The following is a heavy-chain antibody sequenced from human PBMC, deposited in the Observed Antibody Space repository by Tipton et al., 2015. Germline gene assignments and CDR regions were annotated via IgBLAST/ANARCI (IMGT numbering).Heavy chain of an antibody. CDR3: ARSGGYGWDH. D-gene: IGHD5-12*01. V-gene: IGHV4-61*01. CDR1: GGSVSSGSYY. J-gene: IGHJ4*02. Sequence: TLSLTCTVSGGSVSSGSYYWSWIRQPPGKGLEWIGYISFSDTTHYNPSLKSRITISLNTSKNQFSLKMSSVTAADTAVYYCARSGGYGWDHWGQGTLVTVSS. CDR2: ISFSDTT.